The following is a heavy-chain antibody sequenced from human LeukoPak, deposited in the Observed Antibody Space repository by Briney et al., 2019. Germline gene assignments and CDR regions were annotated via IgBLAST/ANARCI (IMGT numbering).Heavy chain of an antibody. D-gene: IGHD6-19*01. Sequence: PSETLSLTCSVSGGSISSSSYYWGWIRQPPGKGLEWIGSIYYSGSTYYNPSLKSRVTISVDTSKNQFSLKLSSVTVADTAVYYCARLCRGSGWYYFDYWGQGTLVTVSS. V-gene: IGHV4-39*01. CDR3: ARLCRGSGWYYFDY. J-gene: IGHJ4*02. CDR2: IYYSGST. CDR1: GGSISSSSYY.